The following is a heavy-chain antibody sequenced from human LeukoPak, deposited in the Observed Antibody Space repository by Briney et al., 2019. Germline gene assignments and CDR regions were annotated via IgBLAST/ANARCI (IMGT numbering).Heavy chain of an antibody. CDR2: IYFSGST. D-gene: IGHD2-2*01. CDR3: ARLDIVAVDGNY. V-gene: IGHV4-59*08. J-gene: IGHJ4*02. Sequence: SETLSLTCTVSDDSIGNYYWSWIRQSPGKGLEWIGYIYFSGSTNYNPSLKRRVTMSVVTSKNQFSLKLSSVTAADTAVYYCARLDIVAVDGNYWGQGTLVTVSS. CDR1: DDSIGNYY.